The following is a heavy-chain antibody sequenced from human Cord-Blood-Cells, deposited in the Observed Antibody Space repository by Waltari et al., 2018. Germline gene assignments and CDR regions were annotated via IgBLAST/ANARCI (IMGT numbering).Heavy chain of an antibody. Sequence: QVQLQQSGPGLVKPSQTLSLTCAISGDSVSSNSASWTWIRPSPSRGLEWLGRTYYRSKWYNDYAVSVKSRITINPDTSKNQFSLQLNSVTPEDTAVYYCAREVGGVIKRDDAFDIWGQGTMVTVSS. J-gene: IGHJ3*02. CDR3: AREVGGVIKRDDAFDI. D-gene: IGHD3-10*01. CDR1: GDSVSSNSAS. CDR2: TYYRSKWYN. V-gene: IGHV6-1*01.